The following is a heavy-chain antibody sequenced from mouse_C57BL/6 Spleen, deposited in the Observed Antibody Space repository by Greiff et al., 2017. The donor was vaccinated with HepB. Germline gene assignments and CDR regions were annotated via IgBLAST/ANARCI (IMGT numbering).Heavy chain of an antibody. CDR1: GYTFTSYT. CDR2: INPSSGYT. CDR3: ARSRYYEYDGAMDY. Sequence: QVQLQQSGAELARPGASVKMSCKASGYTFTSYTMHWVKQRPGQGLEWIGYINPSSGYTKYNQKFKDKATLTADKSSSTAYMQLSSLTSEDSAVYYCARSRYYEYDGAMDYWGQGTSVTVSS. V-gene: IGHV1-4*01. D-gene: IGHD2-4*01. J-gene: IGHJ4*01.